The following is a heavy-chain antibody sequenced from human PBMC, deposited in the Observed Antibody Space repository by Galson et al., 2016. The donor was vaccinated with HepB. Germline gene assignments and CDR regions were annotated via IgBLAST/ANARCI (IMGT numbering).Heavy chain of an antibody. J-gene: IGHJ4*02. Sequence: SLRLSCAASGFSFNTYGMHWVRQAPGKGLEWVALISSDGNDQYYVDSVKGRVTISRDNSKNMLYLQMNSLRPEDTAVYYCAKAGSAIWYKWYDCWGQGTLVTVSS. CDR2: ISSDGNDQ. CDR3: AKAGSAIWYKWYDC. V-gene: IGHV3-30*18. CDR1: GFSFNTYG. D-gene: IGHD1-1*01.